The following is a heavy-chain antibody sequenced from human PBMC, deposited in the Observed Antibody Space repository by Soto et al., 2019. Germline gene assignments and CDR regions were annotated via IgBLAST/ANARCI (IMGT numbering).Heavy chain of an antibody. CDR3: AKGYGASHSPFDY. V-gene: IGHV3-23*01. CDR2: ISGSGDST. CDR1: GFTFRSYS. J-gene: IGHJ4*02. D-gene: IGHD1-26*01. Sequence: PGGSLRLSCTASGFTFRSYSINWVRQAPWKGPEWVSGISGSGDSTFHANSVKGRFTISRENSKKTLYLQLNSLRAEDTAVYYCAKGYGASHSPFDYCGQGTLVTFCS.